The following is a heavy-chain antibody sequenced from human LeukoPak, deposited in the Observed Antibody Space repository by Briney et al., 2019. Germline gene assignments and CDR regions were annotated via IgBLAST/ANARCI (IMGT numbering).Heavy chain of an antibody. CDR1: GFTFSSYA. Sequence: LPGGSLRLSCAASGFTFSSYAMSWVRQAPGKGLEWVSVISGSGGSTYYADSVKGRFTISRDNSKNTLDLQMNSLGAEDTAVYYCAKSVLLWFGELAYYFDYWGQGTLVTVSS. CDR3: AKSVLLWFGELAYYFDY. CDR2: ISGSGGST. D-gene: IGHD3-10*01. V-gene: IGHV3-23*01. J-gene: IGHJ4*02.